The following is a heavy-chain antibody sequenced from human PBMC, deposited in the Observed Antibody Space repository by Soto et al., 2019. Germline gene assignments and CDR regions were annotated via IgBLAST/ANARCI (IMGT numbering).Heavy chain of an antibody. V-gene: IGHV3-48*02. CDR2: ISSSSSTI. CDR3: ARDEGLNYYYDSSGYLFDY. Sequence: EVQLVESGGGLVQPGGSLRLSCAASGFTFSSYSMNWVRQAPGKGLEWVSYISSSSSTIYYADSVKGRFTISRDNAKNSLYLQMNSLRDEDTAVYYCARDEGLNYYYDSSGYLFDYWGQGTLVTVSS. J-gene: IGHJ4*02. D-gene: IGHD3-22*01. CDR1: GFTFSSYS.